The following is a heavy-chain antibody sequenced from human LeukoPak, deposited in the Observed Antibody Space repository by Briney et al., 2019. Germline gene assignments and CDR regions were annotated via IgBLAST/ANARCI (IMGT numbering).Heavy chain of an antibody. CDR3: AKDRYSSGWWGREGDY. CDR1: GFTFSSYA. Sequence: GRSLRLSCAASGFTFSSYAMSWVRQAPGKGLEWVSAISGRSGSTYYADSVKGRFTISRDNSKNTLYLQMNSLRAEDTAVYYCAKDRYSSGWWGREGDYWGQGTLVTVSS. CDR2: ISGRSGST. D-gene: IGHD6-19*01. J-gene: IGHJ4*02. V-gene: IGHV3-23*01.